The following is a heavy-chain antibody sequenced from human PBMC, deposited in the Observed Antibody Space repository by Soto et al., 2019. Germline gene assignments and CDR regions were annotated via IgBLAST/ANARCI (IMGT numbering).Heavy chain of an antibody. V-gene: IGHV4-4*07. CDR2: VYATGTS. D-gene: IGHD4-17*01. CDR3: VRDGSKTLRDGFDP. CDR1: GGSMSKFY. J-gene: IGHJ5*02. Sequence: QVQVQESGPGLVKPSETLSLTCSVSGGSMSKFYWSWIRKTAGKGLEWMGRVYATGTSDYNPSLRSRIAMSVDTSKKTFSQRLRSVTAEDTGVYYCVRDGSKTLRDGFDPWGQGILVTVSS.